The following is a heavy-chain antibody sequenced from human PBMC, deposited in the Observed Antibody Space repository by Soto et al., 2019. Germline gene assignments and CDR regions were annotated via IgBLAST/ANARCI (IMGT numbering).Heavy chain of an antibody. V-gene: IGHV1-69*13. CDR2: IIPIFGTA. CDR3: ARGTGVQLWLLAFDI. D-gene: IGHD5-18*01. J-gene: IGHJ3*02. CDR1: GGTFSSYA. Sequence: GASVKVSCNASGGTFSSYAISWVRPAPGQGLEWMGGIIPIFGTANYAQKFQGRVTSTADESTSTAYMELSSLRSEDTAVYYCARGTGVQLWLLAFDIWGQGTMGTVSS.